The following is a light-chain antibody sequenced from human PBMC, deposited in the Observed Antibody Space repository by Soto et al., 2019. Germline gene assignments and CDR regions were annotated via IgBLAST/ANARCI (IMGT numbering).Light chain of an antibody. V-gene: IGKV3-11*01. Sequence: EIVLTQSPATLSLSPGARATLSCRASQSVSSYLAWYQQKPCQAPRLLIYDASNRATGIPARFSGSGSGTDFTLTISSLEPEDFAVYYCQQRSDWPTITFGQGTRREI. J-gene: IGKJ5*01. CDR3: QQRSDWPTIT. CDR2: DAS. CDR1: QSVSSY.